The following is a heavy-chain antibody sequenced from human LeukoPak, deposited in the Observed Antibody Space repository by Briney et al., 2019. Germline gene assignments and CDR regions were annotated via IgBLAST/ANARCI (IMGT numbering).Heavy chain of an antibody. CDR3: AEWKGGGNPAGY. Sequence: GGSLRLSCAASGFTFSSYGMHWVRQAPGKGLEWVAFIRYDGSNKYYAGSVKGRFTISRDNSKNTLYLQMNSLRAEDTAVYYCAEWKGGGNPAGYWGQGTLVTVPS. J-gene: IGHJ4*02. CDR2: IRYDGSNK. D-gene: IGHD4-23*01. CDR1: GFTFSSYG. V-gene: IGHV3-30*02.